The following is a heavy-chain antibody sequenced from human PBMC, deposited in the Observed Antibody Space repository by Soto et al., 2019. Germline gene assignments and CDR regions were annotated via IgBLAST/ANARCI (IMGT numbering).Heavy chain of an antibody. CDR1: GFTFSDYY. V-gene: IGHV3-11*01. CDR3: ARDLGDCSGGYCQAFDD. D-gene: IGHD2-15*01. Sequence: GVSLRLSCAASGFTFSDYYMSWIRQAPGKGLECVSYISSSASTIYYADSVKGRFTISRDNAKKSLFLQMNSLRAEDTAVYYCARDLGDCSGGYCQAFDDWGQGPLVTVAS. J-gene: IGHJ4*02. CDR2: ISSSASTI.